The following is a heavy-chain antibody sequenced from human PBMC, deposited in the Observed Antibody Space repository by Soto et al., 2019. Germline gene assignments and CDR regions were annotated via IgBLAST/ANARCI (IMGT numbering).Heavy chain of an antibody. V-gene: IGHV4-4*02. CDR2: VSPSGST. CDR3: ARLGPYNTGTL. CDR1: GGSISNGDW. D-gene: IGHD1-20*01. J-gene: IGHJ2*01. Sequence: QVQLQESGPGLVRPLETLSLPCAVSGGSISNGDWWSWVRQSPGQGLEWIGKVSPSGSTICNRSLNRRVSISIDSSNNHFSLMLSSVTAAVAAVYFCARLGPYNTGTLWGRGTLVAVSS.